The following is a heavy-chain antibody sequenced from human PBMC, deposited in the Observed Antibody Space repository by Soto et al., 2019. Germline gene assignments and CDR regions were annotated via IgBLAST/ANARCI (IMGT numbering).Heavy chain of an antibody. J-gene: IGHJ2*01. Sequence: QVQLQESGPGLVKSSETLSLTCTVSGGSISSYYWSWIRQPPGKELEWIGYIYYSGSTNYNPSLKGRVTISVGTSKNQFSLKLSSVTAADTAVYYCARDVNTWYFDLWGRGTLVTVSS. CDR1: GGSISSYY. CDR3: ARDVNTWYFDL. V-gene: IGHV4-59*01. CDR2: IYYSGST.